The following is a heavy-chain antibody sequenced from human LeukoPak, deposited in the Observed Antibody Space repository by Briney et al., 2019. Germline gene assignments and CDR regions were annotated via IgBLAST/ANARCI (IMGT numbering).Heavy chain of an antibody. CDR2: IYPGDSDT. J-gene: IGHJ4*02. V-gene: IGHV5-51*01. D-gene: IGHD1-26*01. CDR1: GFNFNNYW. CDR3: AIYSDTYYFDH. Sequence: GESLKISCEASGFNFNNYWVGWVRQMPGKGLEWMRIIYPGDSDTRYSPSFQGQVTISADKSISTAYLQWSSLKASDTAMYYCAIYSDTYYFDHWGQGTLVTVSS.